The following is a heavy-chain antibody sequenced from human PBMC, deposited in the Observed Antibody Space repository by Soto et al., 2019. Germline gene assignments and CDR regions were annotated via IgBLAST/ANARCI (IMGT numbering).Heavy chain of an antibody. CDR3: AKDRLFNYGSGNVVGFDY. CDR1: GFTFDDYA. D-gene: IGHD3-10*01. Sequence: PGGSLRLSCAASGFTFDDYAMHWVRQAPGKGLEWVSGISWNSGSIGYADSVKGRFTISRDNAKNSLYLQMNSLRAEDTALYYCAKDRLFNYGSGNVVGFDYWGQGTLVTVSS. J-gene: IGHJ4*02. V-gene: IGHV3-9*01. CDR2: ISWNSGSI.